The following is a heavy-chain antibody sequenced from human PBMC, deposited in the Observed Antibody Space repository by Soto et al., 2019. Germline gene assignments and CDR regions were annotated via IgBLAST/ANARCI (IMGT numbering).Heavy chain of an antibody. V-gene: IGHV3-23*01. D-gene: IGHD3-10*01. CDR3: AKDFLEVYYYGSGSYYYY. CDR1: GFTFSSYA. J-gene: IGHJ4*02. Sequence: EVQLLESGGGLVQPGGSLRLSCAASGFTFSSYAMSWVRQAPGKGLEWVSAISGSGGSTYYADSVKGRFTISRDNYKNTLYLQMNSLRAEDTAVYYCAKDFLEVYYYGSGSYYYYWGQGTLVTVSS. CDR2: ISGSGGST.